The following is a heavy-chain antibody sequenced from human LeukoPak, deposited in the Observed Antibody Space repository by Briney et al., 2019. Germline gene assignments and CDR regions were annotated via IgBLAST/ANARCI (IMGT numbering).Heavy chain of an antibody. D-gene: IGHD2-2*01. CDR2: IKEDGSEQ. Sequence: PGGSLRLSCAASGFSFNTCWMTWLRQAPGKGLEWVANIKEDGSEQYYVDSVKGRFTISRDNAKTSVYLQMNNLRAEDTAVYYCARKYCTSTKCYHVDYWGQGTLVTVSS. CDR1: GFSFNTCW. J-gene: IGHJ4*02. V-gene: IGHV3-7*03. CDR3: ARKYCTSTKCYHVDY.